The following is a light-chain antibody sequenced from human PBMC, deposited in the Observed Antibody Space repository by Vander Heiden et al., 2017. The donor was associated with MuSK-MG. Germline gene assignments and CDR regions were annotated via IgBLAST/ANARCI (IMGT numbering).Light chain of an antibody. CDR1: QTVLYSSNNKNY. J-gene: IGKJ4*01. Sequence: DVVMTQSPDSLAVSLGERATINCKSSQTVLYSSNNKNYLAWYQQKPGQPPKLLIYWASTRESGVPDRFSGSGSGTDFTLTISTLQAEDVAVYYCQQDYNTPHTFGGGTRLEIK. CDR2: WAS. V-gene: IGKV4-1*01. CDR3: QQDYNTPHT.